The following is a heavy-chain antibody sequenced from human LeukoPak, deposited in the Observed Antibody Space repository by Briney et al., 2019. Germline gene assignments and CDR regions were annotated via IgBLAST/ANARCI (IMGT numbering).Heavy chain of an antibody. J-gene: IGHJ5*02. CDR3: ARGHGYYDFWSGYYGAIWFDP. CDR1: GGSISSGDYY. CDR2: IYYSGST. D-gene: IGHD3-3*01. V-gene: IGHV4-30-4*01. Sequence: NSSETLSLTCTVSGGSISSGDYYWSWIRQPPGKGLKWIGYIYYSGSTYYNPSLRSRVTISVDTSKNQFSLKLSSVTAADTAVYYCARGHGYYDFWSGYYGAIWFDPWGQGTLVTVSS.